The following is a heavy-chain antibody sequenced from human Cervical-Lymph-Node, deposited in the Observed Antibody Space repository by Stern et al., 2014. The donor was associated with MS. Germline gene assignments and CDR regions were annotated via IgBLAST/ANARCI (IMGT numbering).Heavy chain of an antibody. CDR3: ARDEDFGIAYGMDV. J-gene: IGHJ6*02. D-gene: IGHD3-10*01. Sequence: VQLVESGAEVKTPGSSVKVSCKASVGTFSSYGINWVRQAPGHGLEWMGGIIPIFGTANYAQKFRGRVTITADESTSTAYMELSSLRSEDTAVYYCARDEDFGIAYGMDVWGQGTTVTVSS. CDR1: VGTFSSYG. CDR2: IIPIFGTA. V-gene: IGHV1-69*01.